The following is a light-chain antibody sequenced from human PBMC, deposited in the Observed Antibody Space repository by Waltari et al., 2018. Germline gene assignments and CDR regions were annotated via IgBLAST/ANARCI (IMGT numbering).Light chain of an antibody. Sequence: QPALTQPPSASGSPGQSVTTSYPATSSDLGDYNYVSGYQQHPDKAPKLVIYEVNKRPSGVPDRFSGSKSGNTASLTVSGLQTEDEADYYCSSYAGSNSLHVIFGGGTKLTVL. V-gene: IGLV2-8*01. CDR2: EVN. J-gene: IGLJ2*01. CDR3: SSYAGSNSLHVI. CDR1: SSDLGDYNY.